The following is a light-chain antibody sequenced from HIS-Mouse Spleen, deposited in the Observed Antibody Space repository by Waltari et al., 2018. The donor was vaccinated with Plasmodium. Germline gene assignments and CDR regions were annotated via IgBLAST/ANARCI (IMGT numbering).Light chain of an antibody. CDR3: CSYAGSYTYV. V-gene: IGLV2-11*01. J-gene: IGLJ1*01. CDR2: DVS. CDR1: SRDVGGYNY. Sequence: QSALTQPRPVSGPPGQSVTISCTGTSRDVGGYNYFSWYQQHPGKAPKLMIYDVSKRPSGVPDRFSGSKSGNTASLTISGLQAEDEADYYCCSYAGSYTYVFGTGTKVTVL.